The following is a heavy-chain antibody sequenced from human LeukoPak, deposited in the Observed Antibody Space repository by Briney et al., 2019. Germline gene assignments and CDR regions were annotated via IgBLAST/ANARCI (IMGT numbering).Heavy chain of an antibody. V-gene: IGHV1-2*02. CDR2: INPNSGGT. CDR1: GYTFTGYY. CDR3: ARDRWGSSESFYYYYYMDV. D-gene: IGHD6-6*01. J-gene: IGHJ6*03. Sequence: ASVKVSCKASGYTFTGYYMHWVRQAPGQGLEWMGWINPNSGGTNYAQRFQGRVTMTRDMSTSTVYMELSGLRSEDTAVYYCARDRWGSSESFYYYYYMDVWGKGTTVTVSS.